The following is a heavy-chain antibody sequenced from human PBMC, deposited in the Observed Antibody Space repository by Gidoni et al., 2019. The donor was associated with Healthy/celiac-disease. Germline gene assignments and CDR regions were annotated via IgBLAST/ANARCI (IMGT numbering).Heavy chain of an antibody. V-gene: IGHV4-39*01. CDR2: IYYSGST. CDR3: ASSGDLWFGELLVY. CDR1: GGSISSSSYY. Sequence: QLQLQEWGPGLVKPSETLSLTCTVAGGSISSSSYYGGWIRQPPGKGLEWIWSIYYSGSTYDNPSLKSRVTISVDTSKNQFSLKLSSVTAADTAVYYCASSGDLWFGELLVYWGQGTLVTVSS. J-gene: IGHJ4*02. D-gene: IGHD3-10*01.